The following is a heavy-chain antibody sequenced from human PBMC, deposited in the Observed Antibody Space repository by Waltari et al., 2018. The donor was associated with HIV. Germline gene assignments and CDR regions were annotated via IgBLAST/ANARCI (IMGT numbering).Heavy chain of an antibody. CDR2: INTDETIR. CDR1: GFTFSNYW. V-gene: IGHV3-74*01. J-gene: IGHJ6*02. CDR3: VSFGLDV. Sequence: VQLVESGGELAQPGGSLRLSCVASGFTFSNYWMHWVRQVPGKRLVWVARINTDETIRTYAENVKGRFTISRDNGKNTLYLQMNSLRVEDTAVYYCVSFGLDVWGQGTTVNVSS.